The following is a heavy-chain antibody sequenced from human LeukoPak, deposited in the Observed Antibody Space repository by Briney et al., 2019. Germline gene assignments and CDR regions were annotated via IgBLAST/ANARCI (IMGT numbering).Heavy chain of an antibody. CDR3: AKPLSPVQNYFDY. CDR2: IIPIFGTA. J-gene: IGHJ4*02. D-gene: IGHD2/OR15-2a*01. V-gene: IGHV1-69*01. CDR1: GGTFSSYA. Sequence: SVKVSCKASGGTFSSYAISWVRQAPGQGLEWMGGIIPIFGTANYAQKFQGRVTITADESTSTAYMELSSLRSEDTAVYYCAKPLSPVQNYFDYWGQGTLVTVSS.